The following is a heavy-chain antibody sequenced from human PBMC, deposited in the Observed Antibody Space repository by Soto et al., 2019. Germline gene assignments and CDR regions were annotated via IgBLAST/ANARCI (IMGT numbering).Heavy chain of an antibody. CDR3: AKDGETYGNFEYYFDY. CDR2: ISYDGVNK. Sequence: QVQLVESGGGVVQPGRSLRLSCAASGFAFTEYGMHWVRQTPGKGLEWVALISYDGVNKYYADSVKGRFTISRDNSKNTLYLQMDRLRPEDTAAYYCAKDGETYGNFEYYFDYWGQGALVTVSS. CDR1: GFAFTEYG. J-gene: IGHJ4*02. D-gene: IGHD1-1*01. V-gene: IGHV3-30*18.